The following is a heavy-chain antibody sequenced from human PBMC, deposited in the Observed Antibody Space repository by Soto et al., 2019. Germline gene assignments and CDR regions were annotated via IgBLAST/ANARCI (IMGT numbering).Heavy chain of an antibody. D-gene: IGHD4-17*01. CDR2: ISDGGDGT. CDR3: AKDLGYGDYVFDY. J-gene: IGHJ4*02. V-gene: IGHV3-23*01. Sequence: LRLSCAASGSTFSSYAMTWVRQAPGKGLEWVSTISDGGDGTFYTDSVKGRFTISRDNSKNTLYLQMNSLRAEDTAVYYCAKDLGYGDYVFDYWGQGTLVTVSS. CDR1: GSTFSSYA.